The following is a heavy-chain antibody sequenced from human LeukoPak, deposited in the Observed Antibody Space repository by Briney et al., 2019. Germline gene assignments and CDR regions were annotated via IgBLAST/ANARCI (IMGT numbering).Heavy chain of an antibody. V-gene: IGHV5-51*01. CDR2: IHPADSGT. CDR1: GYSFTSYW. J-gene: IGHJ4*02. D-gene: IGHD3-22*01. CDR3: ARHVGHYYDSSGYYLDY. Sequence: GESLKISCKGSGYSFTSYWIGWVRQMPGKGLEWMGIIHPADSGTRYSPSFQGQITISADKSISTAYLQWSSLKASDTAIYYCARHVGHYYDSSGYYLDYWGQGTLVTVSS.